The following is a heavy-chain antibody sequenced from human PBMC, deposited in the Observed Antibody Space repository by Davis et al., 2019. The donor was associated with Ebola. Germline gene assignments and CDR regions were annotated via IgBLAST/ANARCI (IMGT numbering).Heavy chain of an antibody. D-gene: IGHD5-12*01. Sequence: HSQTLSLTCAISGDSVSSGGWNWIRQSPSRGLEWLGRTYYSSKWYNDYSVSVKSRITINPDTSKNQFSLKLNSVTPEDTAVYYCGRGWLRTGIDYWGQGTLVTVSS. CDR2: TYYSSKWYN. J-gene: IGHJ4*02. V-gene: IGHV6-1*01. CDR1: GDSVSSGG. CDR3: GRGWLRTGIDY.